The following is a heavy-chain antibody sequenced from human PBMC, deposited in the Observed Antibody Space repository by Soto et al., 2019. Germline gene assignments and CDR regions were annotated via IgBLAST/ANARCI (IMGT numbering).Heavy chain of an antibody. Sequence: VASVKVSCKASGGTFSSYAISWVRQAPGQGLEWMGGIIPIFGTANYAQKFQGRVTITADESTSTAYMELSSLRSEDTAVYYCARLGFLTYYYDSSGYYLSVWGQGTLVTVSS. CDR1: GGTFSSYA. CDR3: ARLGFLTYYYDSSGYYLSV. V-gene: IGHV1-69*13. CDR2: IIPIFGTA. J-gene: IGHJ4*02. D-gene: IGHD3-22*01.